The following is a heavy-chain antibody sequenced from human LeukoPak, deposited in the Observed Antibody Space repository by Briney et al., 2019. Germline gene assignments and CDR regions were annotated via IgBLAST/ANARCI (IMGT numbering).Heavy chain of an antibody. J-gene: IGHJ4*02. CDR2: IKQDGSEK. V-gene: IGHV3-7*01. D-gene: IGHD3-3*01. CDR1: GFTFSSYW. Sequence: HPGGSLRLSCAASGFTFSSYWMSWVRQAPGKGLEWVANIKQDGSEKYYVDSVKGRFTISRDNANNSLYLQMNSLSAEDTAVYYCAREDFWSGYPPVCFDYWGQGTLVTVSS. CDR3: AREDFWSGYPPVCFDY.